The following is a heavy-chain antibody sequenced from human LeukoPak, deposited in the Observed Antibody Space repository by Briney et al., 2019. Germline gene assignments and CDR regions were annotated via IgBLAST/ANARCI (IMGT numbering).Heavy chain of an antibody. CDR1: GFTFSSYW. CDR2: IKQDGSEK. V-gene: IGHV3-7*01. D-gene: IGHD5-12*01. Sequence: PGGSLRLSCAASGFTFSSYWMSWVRQAPGKGLEWVANIKQDGSEKYYVDSVKGRFTISRDNAKNSLYLQMNSLRAEDTAVYYCARSYSGYDLMPPGYFDLWGRGTLVTVSS. J-gene: IGHJ2*01. CDR3: ARSYSGYDLMPPGYFDL.